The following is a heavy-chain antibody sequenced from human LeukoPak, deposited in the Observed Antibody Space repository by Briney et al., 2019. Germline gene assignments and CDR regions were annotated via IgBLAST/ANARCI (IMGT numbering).Heavy chain of an antibody. CDR3: AREGGSSGAFDI. CDR1: GGSISSGGYS. D-gene: IGHD3-22*01. Sequence: SQTLSLTCAVSGGSISSGGYSWSWIRQPPGKGLEWIGYIYHSGSTYYNPSLKSRVTISVDRSKNQFSLKLSSVTAADTAVYYCAREGGSSGAFDIWGQGTMVTVSS. J-gene: IGHJ3*02. CDR2: IYHSGST. V-gene: IGHV4-30-2*01.